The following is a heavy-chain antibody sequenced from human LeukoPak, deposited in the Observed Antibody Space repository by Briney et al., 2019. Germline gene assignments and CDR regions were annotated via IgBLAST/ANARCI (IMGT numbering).Heavy chain of an antibody. CDR1: GYTFTGYY. Sequence: ASVKVSCKASGYTFTGYYMHWVRQAPGQGLEWMGRINPNSGGTNYAQKFQGRVTMTRDTSISTVYMELSRLRSDDTAVYYCARGRLVYVELGLRFDYWGQGTLVTVSS. CDR2: INPNSGGT. D-gene: IGHD1-7*01. CDR3: ARGRLVYVELGLRFDY. J-gene: IGHJ4*02. V-gene: IGHV1-2*06.